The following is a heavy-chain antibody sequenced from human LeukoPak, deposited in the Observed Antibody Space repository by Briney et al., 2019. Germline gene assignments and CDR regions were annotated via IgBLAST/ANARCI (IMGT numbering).Heavy chain of an antibody. J-gene: IGHJ4*02. CDR2: IDWDDDK. V-gene: IGHV2-70*11. D-gene: IGHD3-10*01. Sequence: ESGPTLVNPTQTLTLTCSFSGFSLSTSGMCVSWIRQPPGKALEWLARIDWDDDKYYSTSLRSRLTISKDTSKNQEVLTMTNMDPADTATFYCARTVYGSGSYYRDYWGQGTLVTVSS. CDR1: GFSLSTSGMC. CDR3: ARTVYGSGSYYRDY.